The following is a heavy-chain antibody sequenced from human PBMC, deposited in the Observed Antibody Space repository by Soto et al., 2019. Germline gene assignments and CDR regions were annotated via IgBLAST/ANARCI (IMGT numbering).Heavy chain of an antibody. Sequence: QITLKESGPTLVKPTQTLTLTCTFSGFSLNTNAVGVAWIRQPPGKALEWLALLYWDDDKRYSPSLKSRLTITTDTSKTQVVLKMTNMDPEDTATYYCAHRRVRDSSGENLASWGQGTLVTVSS. CDR3: AHRRVRDSSGENLAS. J-gene: IGHJ4*02. CDR2: LYWDDDK. CDR1: GFSLNTNAVG. D-gene: IGHD6-19*01. V-gene: IGHV2-5*02.